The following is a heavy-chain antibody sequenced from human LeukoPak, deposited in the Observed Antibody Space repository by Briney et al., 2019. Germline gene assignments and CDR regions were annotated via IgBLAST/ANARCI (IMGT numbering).Heavy chain of an antibody. CDR1: GGSISSGGYY. J-gene: IGHJ4*02. CDR2: IYYSGST. D-gene: IGHD3-22*01. Sequence: PSQTLSLTCTVSGGSISSGGYYWSWIRQHPGKGLEWIGYIYYSGSTYYNPSLKSRVTISVDTSKNQFSLKLSSVTAADTAVYYCAREASYYDSSGYQSYWGQGTLVTVSS. CDR3: AREASYYDSSGYQSY. V-gene: IGHV4-31*03.